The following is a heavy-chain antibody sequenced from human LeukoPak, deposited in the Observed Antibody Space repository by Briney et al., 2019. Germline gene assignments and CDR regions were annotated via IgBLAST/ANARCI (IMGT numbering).Heavy chain of an antibody. J-gene: IGHJ4*02. Sequence: GGSLRLSCAASGFTFSSYSMNWVRQAPGKGLEWVSYISSSSSTIYYADSVKGRFTISRDNAKNSLYLQMNSLRAEDTAVYYCASILDALYSSSYHFDYWGQGTLVTVSS. CDR1: GFTFSSYS. CDR2: ISSSSSTI. D-gene: IGHD6-6*01. V-gene: IGHV3-48*01. CDR3: ASILDALYSSSYHFDY.